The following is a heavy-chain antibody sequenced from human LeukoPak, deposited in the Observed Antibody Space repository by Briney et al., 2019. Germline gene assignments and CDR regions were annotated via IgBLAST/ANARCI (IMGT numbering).Heavy chain of an antibody. J-gene: IGHJ5*02. D-gene: IGHD2-2*01. CDR2: ISSSGST. V-gene: IGHV4-59*12. CDR1: GDSISSYS. CDR3: ARGLRYCSSTSCYPKFNWFDP. Sequence: SETLSLTCTVSGDSISSYSWSWIRQPPGKGLEWIGYISSSGSTNYSPSLKSRVTISVDTSKNQFSLKLSSVTAADTAVYYCARGLRYCSSTSCYPKFNWFDPWGQGTLVTVSS.